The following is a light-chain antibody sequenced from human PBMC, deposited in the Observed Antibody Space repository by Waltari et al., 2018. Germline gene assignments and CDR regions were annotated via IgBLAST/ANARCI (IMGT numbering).Light chain of an antibody. V-gene: IGLV4-69*01. CDR2: VNSDGGH. CDR1: SGHSSYA. CDR3: QTGGFGIWV. Sequence: QLMLTQSPSASASLGASVRLTCTLSSGHSSYAVAGHQQQPEKGPRYLLKVNSDGGHIKGDGIPDRFSGSSSGAERYLTISSLQSEDEADYYCQTGGFGIWVFGGGTKLTVL. J-gene: IGLJ3*02.